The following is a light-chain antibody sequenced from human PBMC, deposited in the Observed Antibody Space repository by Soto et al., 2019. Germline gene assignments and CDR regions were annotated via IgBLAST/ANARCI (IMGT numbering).Light chain of an antibody. V-gene: IGKV3-11*01. CDR3: QQRSDRLPIT. Sequence: EIVLTQSPGPLSLSPGERATLSCRASQSVSSHLAWYQQKPGQAPRLLIYDASKRPTGIPARFSGSGSGTDFTLTISSLEPEDSAVYYCQQRSDRLPITFGQGTRLEIK. CDR2: DAS. CDR1: QSVSSH. J-gene: IGKJ5*01.